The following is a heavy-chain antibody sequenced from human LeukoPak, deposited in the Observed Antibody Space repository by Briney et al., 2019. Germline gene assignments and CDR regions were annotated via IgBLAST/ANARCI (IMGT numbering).Heavy chain of an antibody. V-gene: IGHV1-58*01. CDR3: AVHPGYSSWTAHRGILDY. D-gene: IGHD6-13*01. CDR1: GFTFTSTA. J-gene: IGHJ4*02. Sequence: SVNVSCKASGFTFTSTAVQWVRQAGGQRLEGIGWIVVGSGNTNYAQKFQERVTITRDMSTRTAYMELSSLRSEDTAVYYCAVHPGYSSWTAHRGILDYWGQGTLVTVSS. CDR2: IVVGSGNT.